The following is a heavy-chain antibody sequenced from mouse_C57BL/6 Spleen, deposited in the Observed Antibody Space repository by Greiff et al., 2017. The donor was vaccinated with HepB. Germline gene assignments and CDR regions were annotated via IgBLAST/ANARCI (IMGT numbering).Heavy chain of an antibody. CDR1: GFSLTSYG. Sequence: VHLVESGPGLVQPSQSLSITCTVSGFSLTSYGVHWVRQSPGKGLEWLGVIWSGGSTDYNAAFISRLSISKDNSKSQVFFKMNSLQADDTAIYYCARPVVGPDYYAMDYWGQGTSVTVSS. CDR3: ARPVVGPDYYAMDY. V-gene: IGHV2-2*01. J-gene: IGHJ4*01. D-gene: IGHD1-1*01. CDR2: IWSGGST.